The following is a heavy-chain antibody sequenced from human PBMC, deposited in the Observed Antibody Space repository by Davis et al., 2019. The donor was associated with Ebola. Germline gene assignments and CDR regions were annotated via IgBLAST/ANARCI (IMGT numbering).Heavy chain of an antibody. CDR1: GFTFSSYG. CDR3: SVSSGSYDY. J-gene: IGHJ4*02. D-gene: IGHD1-26*01. CDR2: IRSKANSYAT. V-gene: IGHV3-73*01. Sequence: GESLKISCAASGFTFSSYGMHWVRQASGKGLEWVGRIRSKANSYATAYAASVKGRFTIARDDSKNTAYLQMNSLKTEDTAVYYCSVSSGSYDYWGQGTLVTVSS.